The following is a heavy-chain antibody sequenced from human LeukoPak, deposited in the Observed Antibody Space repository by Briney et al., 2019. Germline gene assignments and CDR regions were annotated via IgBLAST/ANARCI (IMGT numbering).Heavy chain of an antibody. CDR1: GYSFSDYW. D-gene: IGHD6-13*01. CDR2: IFPGDSDT. CDR3: ARPGTSSTWFYFEY. V-gene: IGHV5-51*01. Sequence: GDSLKISCKGSGYSFSDYWIAWVRQMPGKGLEWMGIIFPGDSDTRYSPSFQGQVTISADKSINTAYLQWSSLKASDTAMYYCARPGTSSTWFYFEYWGQGTLVTVSS. J-gene: IGHJ4*02.